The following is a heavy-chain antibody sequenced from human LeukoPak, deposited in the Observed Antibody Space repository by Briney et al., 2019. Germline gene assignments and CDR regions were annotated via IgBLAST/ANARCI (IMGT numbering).Heavy chain of an antibody. CDR1: GFTFSGYW. D-gene: IGHD6-6*01. J-gene: IGHJ4*02. V-gene: IGHV3-30*03. CDR2: ISYGGSNK. CDR3: ARGPNSNWSGLDF. Sequence: GGSLRLSCAASGFTFSGYWMSWVRQAPGKGLEWVAVISYGGSNKYYADSVKGRFTISRDNSKNTLYLQMNSLRAEDTAVYYCARGPNSNWSGLDFWGQGTLLTVSS.